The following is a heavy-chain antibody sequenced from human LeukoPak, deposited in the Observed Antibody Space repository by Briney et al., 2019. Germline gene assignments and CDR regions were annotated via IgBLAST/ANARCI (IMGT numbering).Heavy chain of an antibody. Sequence: GGSLRLSCAASGFTFSSYSMNWVRQAPGKGLEWVSAISGSGGSTYYADSVKGRFTISRDNSKNTLYLQMNSLRAEDTAVYYCAKIPWAYGQLSDYWGQGTLVTVSS. CDR3: AKIPWAYGQLSDY. J-gene: IGHJ4*02. CDR2: ISGSGGST. V-gene: IGHV3-23*01. D-gene: IGHD3-10*01. CDR1: GFTFSSYS.